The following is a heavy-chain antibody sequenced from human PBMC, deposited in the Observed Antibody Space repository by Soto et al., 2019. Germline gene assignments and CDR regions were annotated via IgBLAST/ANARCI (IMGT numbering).Heavy chain of an antibody. CDR2: MKQDGIEK. Sequence: GGSLRLSCAASGFTFSSYWMSWVRQAPGKGLEWVANMKQDGIEKYYVDSVKGRFTISRDNAKNSLYLQMNSLRAEDTAVYYCARNPPMTRGNGMDVWGQGTTVTVSS. J-gene: IGHJ6*02. D-gene: IGHD3-10*01. CDR3: ARNPPMTRGNGMDV. V-gene: IGHV3-7*03. CDR1: GFTFSSYW.